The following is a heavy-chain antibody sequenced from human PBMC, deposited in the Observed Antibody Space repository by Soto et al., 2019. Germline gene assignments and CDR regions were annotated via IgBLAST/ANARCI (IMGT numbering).Heavy chain of an antibody. D-gene: IGHD6-13*01. CDR3: VRDPIRYSSSWYG. J-gene: IGHJ4*02. V-gene: IGHV3-7*01. Sequence: GGSLRLSCAASGFTFSNYGMSWVRQAPGKGLEWVANIKQDGSEKYYEDSVKGRFTISRDNAKNSMYLQMNSLRVEDTAVYYCVRDPIRYSSSWYGWGQGILVTVSS. CDR2: IKQDGSEK. CDR1: GFTFSNYG.